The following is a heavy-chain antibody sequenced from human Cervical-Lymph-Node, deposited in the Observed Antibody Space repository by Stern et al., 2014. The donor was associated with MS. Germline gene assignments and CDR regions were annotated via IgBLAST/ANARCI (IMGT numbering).Heavy chain of an antibody. J-gene: IGHJ1*01. D-gene: IGHD4-23*01. CDR3: AREGGNTAEYFQH. V-gene: IGHV3-33*01. CDR2: IYYVGSNS. CDR1: GFTFSSSG. Sequence: VQLEDSGGGVVQPGRSLRLSCAASGFTFSSSGMHWVRQAPGKGLGGLAIIYYVGSNSYCADSVKGRFTISRDNSKNTLYLQMNSLRAEDTAVYYCAREGGNTAEYFQHWVQGTLVTVSS.